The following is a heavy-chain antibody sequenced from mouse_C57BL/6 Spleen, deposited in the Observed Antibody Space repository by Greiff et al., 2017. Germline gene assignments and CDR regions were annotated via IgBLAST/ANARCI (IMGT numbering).Heavy chain of an antibody. Sequence: VQLQQSGAELVKPGASVKISCKASGYAFSSYWMNWVKQRPGKGLERIGQIYPGDGDTNYNGKFKGKATLTADKSSSTAYMQLSSLTSEDSAVYFCARLDYGSSYGYFDVWGTGTTVTVSS. CDR2: IYPGDGDT. J-gene: IGHJ1*03. CDR3: ARLDYGSSYGYFDV. CDR1: GYAFSSYW. V-gene: IGHV1-80*01. D-gene: IGHD1-1*01.